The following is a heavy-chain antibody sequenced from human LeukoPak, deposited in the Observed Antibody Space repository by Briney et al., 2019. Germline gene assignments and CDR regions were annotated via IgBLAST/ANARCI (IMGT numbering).Heavy chain of an antibody. V-gene: IGHV4-61*01. CDR2: IYYSGST. CDR1: GGSVSSGSYY. J-gene: IGHJ4*02. D-gene: IGHD1-26*01. Sequence: SETLSPTCTVSGGSVSSGSYYWSWIRQPPGKGLEWIGYIYYSGSTNYNPSLKSRVTISVDTSKNQFSLKLSSVTAADTAVYYCARVAAGPGGSYHLLHYFDYWGQGTLVTVSS. CDR3: ARVAAGPGGSYHLLHYFDY.